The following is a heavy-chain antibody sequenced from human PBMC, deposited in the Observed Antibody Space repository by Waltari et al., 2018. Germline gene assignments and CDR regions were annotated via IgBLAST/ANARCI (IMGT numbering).Heavy chain of an antibody. CDR2: IRYDGSNK. CDR3: AKDIIGGSYWLAFDI. V-gene: IGHV3-30*02. Sequence: QVQLVESGGGVVQPGGSLRLSCAASGFTFSSYGMHWVRKAPGKGLEWVAFIRYDGSNKYYADSVKGRFTISRDNSKNTLYLQMNSLRAEDTAVYYCAKDIIGGSYWLAFDIWGQGTMVTVSS. D-gene: IGHD1-26*01. J-gene: IGHJ3*02. CDR1: GFTFSSYG.